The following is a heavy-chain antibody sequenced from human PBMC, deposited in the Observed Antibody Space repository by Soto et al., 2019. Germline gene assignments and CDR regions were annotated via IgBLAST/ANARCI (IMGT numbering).Heavy chain of an antibody. V-gene: IGHV4-30-4*02. Sequence: SETLSLTCTVSGDSITRGDYYSSWIRQPPGKGLEWIGYKHLNGSTYYNPSLKSRVTISVDTSRNQFSLKLRSEDTAVYYCARDRQIQLWFRADYYYYYGMDVWGQGTTVTVSS. D-gene: IGHD5-18*01. CDR1: GDSITRGDYY. J-gene: IGHJ6*02. CDR2: KHLNGST. CDR3: ARDRQIQLWFRADYYYYYGMDV.